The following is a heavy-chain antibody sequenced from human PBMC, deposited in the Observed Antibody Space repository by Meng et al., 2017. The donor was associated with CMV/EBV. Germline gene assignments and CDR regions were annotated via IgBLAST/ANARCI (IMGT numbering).Heavy chain of an antibody. CDR2: IWYDGSNK. V-gene: IGHV3-33*01. D-gene: IGHD2-2*01. CDR1: GFTFSSYG. J-gene: IGHJ5*02. CDR3: ARDRWQSQVVPSRVHWFDP. Sequence: GGSLRLSCAASGFTFSSYGMHWVRQAPGKGLEWVAVIWYDGSNKYYADSVKGRFTISRDNSKNTLYLQMNSLRAEDTAVYYCARDRWQSQVVPSRVHWFDPWGQGTLVTVSS.